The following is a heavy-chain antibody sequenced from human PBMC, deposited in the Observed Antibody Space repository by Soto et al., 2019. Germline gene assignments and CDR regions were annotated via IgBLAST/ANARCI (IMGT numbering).Heavy chain of an antibody. CDR2: INHSGST. CDR1: GGSFSGYY. V-gene: IGHV4-34*01. Sequence: NPSETLSLTCAVYGGSFSGYYWSWIRQPPGKGLEWIGEINHSGSTNYNPSLKSRVTISVDTSKNQFSLKLSSVTAADTAVYYCARGRVCSSTSCPPSYYYMDVWGKGTTVTVSS. CDR3: ARGRVCSSTSCPPSYYYMDV. D-gene: IGHD2-2*01. J-gene: IGHJ6*03.